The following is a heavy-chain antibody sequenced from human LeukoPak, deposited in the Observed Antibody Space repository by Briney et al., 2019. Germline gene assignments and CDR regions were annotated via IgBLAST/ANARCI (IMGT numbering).Heavy chain of an antibody. CDR2: ISAYNGNT. CDR1: GYTFTSYG. D-gene: IGHD6-13*01. CDR3: ARTSDSSSRSDLNWFDP. V-gene: IGHV1-18*01. J-gene: IGHJ5*02. Sequence: RASVKVSCKASGYTFTSYGISWVRQAPGQGLEWMGWISAYNGNTNYAQKLQGRVTMTTDTSTSTAYMELRSLRSDDTAVYYCARTSDSSSRSDLNWFDPWGQGTLVTVSS.